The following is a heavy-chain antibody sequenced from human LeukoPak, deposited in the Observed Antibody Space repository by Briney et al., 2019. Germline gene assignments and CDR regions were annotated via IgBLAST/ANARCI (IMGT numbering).Heavy chain of an antibody. CDR1: GFTFSYYW. V-gene: IGHV3-7*05. Sequence: GGSLRLSRAASGFTFSYYWMTWVRQAPGKGLEWVANIKQDGSNKYYVDSVKGRFTISRDNAKNSLYLQMNSLRAEDTAVYYCARGAQYFDYWGQGTLVTVSS. CDR2: IKQDGSNK. CDR3: ARGAQYFDY. J-gene: IGHJ4*02.